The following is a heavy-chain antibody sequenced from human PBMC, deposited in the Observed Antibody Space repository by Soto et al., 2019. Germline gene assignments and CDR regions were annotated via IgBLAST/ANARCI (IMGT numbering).Heavy chain of an antibody. CDR3: ARVWGGGSLYWDLDL. J-gene: IGHJ2*01. V-gene: IGHV3-13*01. CDR1: GFTFSSYD. D-gene: IGHD2-15*01. Sequence: GGSLRLSCAASGFTFSSYDMHWVRQATGKGLEWVSAIGTAGDTYYPGSVKGRFTISRENAKNSLYLQMNSLRAGDTAVYYCARVWGGGSLYWDLDLWGRGTLVTVSS. CDR2: IGTAGDT.